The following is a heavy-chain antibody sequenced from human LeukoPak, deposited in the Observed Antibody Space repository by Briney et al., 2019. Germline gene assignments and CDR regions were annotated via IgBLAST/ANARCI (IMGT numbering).Heavy chain of an antibody. CDR1: GFTFNNYA. D-gene: IGHD3-22*01. Sequence: GGSLRLSCAASGFTFNNYAMSWVRQAPGKGLEWVSAISGSGGTTYYADSVKGRFTFSRDNSKNALYLQMNSLRAEDTAVYYCAKEEGYYYDSGGYYVEYFQHWGQGTLVTVSS. CDR2: ISGSGGTT. V-gene: IGHV3-23*01. J-gene: IGHJ1*01. CDR3: AKEEGYYYDSGGYYVEYFQH.